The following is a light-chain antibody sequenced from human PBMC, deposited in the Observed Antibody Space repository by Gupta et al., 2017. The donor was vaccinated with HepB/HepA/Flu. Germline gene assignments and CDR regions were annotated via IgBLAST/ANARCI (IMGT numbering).Light chain of an antibody. CDR1: SSDVGDYKY. Sequence: QSALTQPPSASASPGQSVTISCTGTSSDVGDYKYVSWYQQHPGKAPKLMIYQVNKRPPGVSDRFSGSTSGNTASLTVSGLQAEDEAYYHCSSYAGSTNLVFGGATKLTVL. J-gene: IGLJ2*01. CDR2: QVN. V-gene: IGLV2-8*01. CDR3: SSYAGSTNLV.